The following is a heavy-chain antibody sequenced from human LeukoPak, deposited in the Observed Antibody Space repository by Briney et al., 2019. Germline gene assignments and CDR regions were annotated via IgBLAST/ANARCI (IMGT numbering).Heavy chain of an antibody. J-gene: IGHJ6*03. D-gene: IGHD5-18*01. V-gene: IGHV3-21*01. Sequence: GGSLRLSCAASGLPFSTYSMNWVRKAPGKGLEWVSSISSSSSYIYYADSVKGRFTISRDNAKNSLYLQMNSLRAEDTAVYYCARDWHLQLWAPYYMDVWGKGTTVTVSS. CDR3: ARDWHLQLWAPYYMDV. CDR1: GLPFSTYS. CDR2: ISSSSSYI.